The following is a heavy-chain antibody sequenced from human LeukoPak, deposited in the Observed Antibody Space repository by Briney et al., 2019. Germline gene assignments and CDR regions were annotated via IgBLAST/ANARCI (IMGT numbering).Heavy chain of an antibody. V-gene: IGHV4-39*01. CDR2: IYYSGST. Sequence: SETLSLTCTVSDGSISSSGYYWGWIRRPPGKGLEWIGSIYYSGSTYYNPSLKSRVTISVDTSKNQFSLKLSSVTAADTAVYFCARLIVATTYFDYWGQGTLVTVSS. CDR3: ARLIVATTYFDY. J-gene: IGHJ4*02. CDR1: DGSISSSGYY. D-gene: IGHD5-12*01.